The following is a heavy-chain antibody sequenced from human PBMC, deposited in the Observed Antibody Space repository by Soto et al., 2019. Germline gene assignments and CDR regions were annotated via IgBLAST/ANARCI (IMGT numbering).Heavy chain of an antibody. J-gene: IGHJ2*01. CDR2: IHHTGST. V-gene: IGHV4-4*02. CDR1: GGSISSNNW. D-gene: IGHD3-16*01. CDR3: VRGEGGNSHWFFAL. Sequence: QVQLQESGPGLVKPSGTLSLTCAVSGGSISSNNWWSWGRQSPGKGLEWLGEIHHTGSTNYNTSLESRVTTAVDKSNNQFSLKLNSVTAAATAVYFCVRGEGGNSHWFFALWGRGTLVTVSS.